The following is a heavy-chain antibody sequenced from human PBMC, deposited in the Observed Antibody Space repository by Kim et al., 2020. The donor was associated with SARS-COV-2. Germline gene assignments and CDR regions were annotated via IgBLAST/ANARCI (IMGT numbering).Heavy chain of an antibody. CDR1: GFTFSSYA. Sequence: GGSLRLSCAASGFTFSSYAMSWVRQAPGKGLEWVSAISGSGGSTYYADSVKGRFTISRDNSKNTQYLQMNSRSAEDTAVYYCAKNLHYYESSGYPLVDYWGKGTLLPVSS. CDR3: AKNLHYYESSGYPLVDY. V-gene: IGHV3-23*01. D-gene: IGHD3-22*01. J-gene: IGHJ4*02. CDR2: ISGSGGST.